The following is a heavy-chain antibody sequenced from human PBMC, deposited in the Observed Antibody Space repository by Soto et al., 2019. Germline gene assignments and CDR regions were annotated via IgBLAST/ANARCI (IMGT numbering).Heavy chain of an antibody. V-gene: IGHV4-4*07. Sequence: QVQLQESGPGLVKPSETLSLTCNVSGGSISSYYWTWIRQPAGKGLEWLGRIYSSGNTNYNPSLKSGVNMSVDTSKKQFSLMLSSVTAADAAVYYCARESSSSSGRTLDIWGQGTMVTVSS. CDR1: GGSISSYY. J-gene: IGHJ3*02. D-gene: IGHD6-6*01. CDR3: ARESSSSSGRTLDI. CDR2: IYSSGNT.